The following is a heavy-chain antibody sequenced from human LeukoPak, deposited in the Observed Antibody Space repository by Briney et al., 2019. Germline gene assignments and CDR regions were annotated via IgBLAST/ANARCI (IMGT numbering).Heavy chain of an antibody. J-gene: IGHJ6*02. Sequence: GGSLRLSCAASGFTFSSYGMHWVRQAPGKGLDWVAVISYGGGTKYYADSVKGRFTISRDNAKNTLNLQMNSLRPEDTAAYYCAKNWRYGSDWNYYLMDVWGQGTTVTVSS. D-gene: IGHD6-25*01. CDR2: ISYGGGTK. CDR1: GFTFSSYG. V-gene: IGHV3-30*18. CDR3: AKNWRYGSDWNYYLMDV.